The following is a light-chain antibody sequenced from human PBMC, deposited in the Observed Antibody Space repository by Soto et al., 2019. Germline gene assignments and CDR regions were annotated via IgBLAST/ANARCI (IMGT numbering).Light chain of an antibody. CDR3: TSYTPIVTLGSV. J-gene: IGLJ1*01. V-gene: IGLV2-14*01. CDR1: SSDIGGYNS. CDR2: EVT. Sequence: ALTQPASVSGSPGQSITISCTGTSSDIGGYNSVSWYQQHPGRAPRLIIYEVTNRPSGVSNRFSASKSGNTASLTISGLQAEDEADYYCTSYTPIVTLGSVFGTG.